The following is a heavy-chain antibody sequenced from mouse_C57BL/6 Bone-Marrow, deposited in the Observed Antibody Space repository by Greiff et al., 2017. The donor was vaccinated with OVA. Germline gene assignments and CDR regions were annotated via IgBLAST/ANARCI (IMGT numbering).Heavy chain of an antibody. V-gene: IGHV5-4*01. Sequence: DVMLVESGGGLVKPGGSLKLSCAASGFTFSSYAMSWVRQTPEKRLEWVATISDGGSYTYYPDNVKGRFTISRDNAKNNLYLQMSHLKSEDTAMYYCARDGDYAFAYWGQGTLVTVSA. D-gene: IGHD2-4*01. CDR1: GFTFSSYA. CDR2: ISDGGSYT. CDR3: ARDGDYAFAY. J-gene: IGHJ3*01.